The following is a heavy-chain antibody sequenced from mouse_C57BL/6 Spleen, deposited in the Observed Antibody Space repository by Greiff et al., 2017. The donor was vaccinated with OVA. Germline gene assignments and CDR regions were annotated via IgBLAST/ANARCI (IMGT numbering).Heavy chain of an antibody. CDR1: GFTFSDYG. Sequence: EVQLQESGGGLVKPGGSLKLSCAASGFTFSDYGMHWVRQAPEKGLEWVAYISSGSSSIYYADTVKGRFTIARDNAKNTLCLQMTRLRSEDTAMYYCARQVYDGSWYFDVWGTGTTVTVSA. D-gene: IGHD2-3*01. CDR3: ARQVYDGSWYFDV. V-gene: IGHV5-17*01. J-gene: IGHJ1*03. CDR2: ISSGSSSI.